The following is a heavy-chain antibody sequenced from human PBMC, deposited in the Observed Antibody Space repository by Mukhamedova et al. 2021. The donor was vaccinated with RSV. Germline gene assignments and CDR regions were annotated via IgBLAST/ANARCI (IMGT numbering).Heavy chain of an antibody. D-gene: IGHD3-3*01. J-gene: IGHJ3*02. CDR3: TRGIFGVEVDAFDI. CDR2: IRSKVHGGTT. Sequence: QAPGKGLEWVCFIRSKVHGGTTEYAASVKGRFSISREESRNIAYLQMNSLKIEDTAVYYCTRGIFGVEVDAFDIWGPGTMVTVS. V-gene: IGHV3-49*02.